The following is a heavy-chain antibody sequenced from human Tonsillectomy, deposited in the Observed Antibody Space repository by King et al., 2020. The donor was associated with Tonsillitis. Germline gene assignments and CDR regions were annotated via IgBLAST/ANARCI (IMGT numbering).Heavy chain of an antibody. V-gene: IGHV3-73*02. CDR2: IRTKRNSYAT. CDR1: GSPFRGSA. D-gene: IGHD4-17*01. Sequence: VQLVESGGDLVQPGGSLKLSCAASGSPFRGSAMHWVRQTSGKGLEWVGRIRTKRNSYATAYAGSVTVRFTISRDDSTNRESLQMNSLKTEDTAVYYCTRFAAPEYGDYGDYWGQGTLVTVSS. J-gene: IGHJ4*02. CDR3: TRFAAPEYGDYGDY.